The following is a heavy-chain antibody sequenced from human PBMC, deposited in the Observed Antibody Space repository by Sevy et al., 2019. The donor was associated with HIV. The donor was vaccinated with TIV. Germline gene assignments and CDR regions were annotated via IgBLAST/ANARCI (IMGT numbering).Heavy chain of an antibody. CDR1: GASINNYY. Sequence: SETLSLTCTVSGASINNYYWSWIRQPPGKGLEWIGYIYHSRTTMYSPSLKSRVTISADTSKNLFSLRLNSVTAADTAVYYCARCARLRDDNVWFDYWGQGTLVTVSS. CDR2: IYHSRTT. CDR3: ARCARLRDDNVWFDY. V-gene: IGHV4-59*12. D-gene: IGHD3-16*01. J-gene: IGHJ4*02.